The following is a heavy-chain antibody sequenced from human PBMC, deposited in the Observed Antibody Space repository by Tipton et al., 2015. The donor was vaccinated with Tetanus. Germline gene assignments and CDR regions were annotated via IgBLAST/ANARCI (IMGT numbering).Heavy chain of an antibody. CDR1: GFTFSSYA. CDR2: INHSGST. CDR3: AREGPPYYDFWSGYAKEQYYFDY. D-gene: IGHD3-3*01. J-gene: IGHJ4*02. V-gene: IGHV4-34*01. Sequence: LRLPCAASGFTFSSYAMSWVRQAPGKGLEWIGEINHSGSTNYNPSLKSRVTISVDTSKNQFSLKLSSVTAADTAVYYCAREGPPYYDFWSGYAKEQYYFDYWGQGTLVTVSS.